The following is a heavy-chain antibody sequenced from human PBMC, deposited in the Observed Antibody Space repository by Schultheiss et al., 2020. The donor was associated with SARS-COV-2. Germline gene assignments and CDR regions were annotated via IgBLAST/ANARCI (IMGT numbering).Heavy chain of an antibody. CDR2: IYHSGST. J-gene: IGHJ5*02. V-gene: IGHV4-4*02. CDR3: ARIVVVPAAYLFWFDP. CDR1: GGSISSSNW. Sequence: SETLSLTCAVSGGSISSSNWWSWVRQPPGKGLEWIGEIYHSGSTNYNPSLKSRVTISVDKSKNQFSLKLSSVTAADTAVYYCARIVVVPAAYLFWFDPWGQGTLVTVSS. D-gene: IGHD2-2*01.